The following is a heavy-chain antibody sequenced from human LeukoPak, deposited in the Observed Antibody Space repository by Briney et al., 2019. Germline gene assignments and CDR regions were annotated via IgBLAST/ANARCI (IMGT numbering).Heavy chain of an antibody. CDR3: ANNLGSLAPFDY. J-gene: IGHJ4*02. D-gene: IGHD1-26*01. CDR1: GFTFSNYN. V-gene: IGHV3-21*01. Sequence: GGSLGLSCAASGFTFSNYNMNWVRQAPGKGLEWVSSISSSSSYIYYADSLRGRFTISRDNSKNTLYLQMNSLRAEDTAVYYCANNLGSLAPFDYWGQGTLVTVSS. CDR2: ISSSSSYI.